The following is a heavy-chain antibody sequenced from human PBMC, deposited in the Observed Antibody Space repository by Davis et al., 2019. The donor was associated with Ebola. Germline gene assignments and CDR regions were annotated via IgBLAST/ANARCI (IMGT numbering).Heavy chain of an antibody. J-gene: IGHJ4*02. CDR1: GFLFYDYA. Sequence: SLKISCAASGFLFYDYAMHWVRQAPGKGLEWVSGISWNSDRIDYVDSVRGRFSISRDNAKNSVYLQMTNLRGEDTAVYSCVAGRGWLPEYWGQGSLVAVSS. D-gene: IGHD5-12*01. CDR2: ISWNSDRI. CDR3: VAGRGWLPEY. V-gene: IGHV3-9*01.